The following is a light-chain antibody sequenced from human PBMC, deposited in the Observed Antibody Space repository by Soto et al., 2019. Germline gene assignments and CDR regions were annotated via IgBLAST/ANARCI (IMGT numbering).Light chain of an antibody. V-gene: IGKV1-27*01. CDR1: QDIVNY. CDR3: PQYDSAPFT. CDR2: AES. Sequence: DIQMTQSPSSLSASVGDRVTITCRASQDIVNYLAWYQQKPGKVPKLLIYAESTLQSGVPSRFSCSGSGTDFTLTIGSLQPEDVSTYYCPQYDSAPFTFGPGTKVDI. J-gene: IGKJ3*01.